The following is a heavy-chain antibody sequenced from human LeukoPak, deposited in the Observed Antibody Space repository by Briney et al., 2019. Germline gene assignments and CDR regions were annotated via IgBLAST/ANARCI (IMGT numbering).Heavy chain of an antibody. J-gene: IGHJ4*02. D-gene: IGHD3-22*01. Sequence: GGSLRLSCAASGFTFSSYGMPWVRQAPGKGLEWVAVISYDGSNKYYADSVKGRFTISRDNSKNTLYLQMNSLRAEDTAVYYCAKEPFEDGYDSSGYYYDYWGQGTLVTVSS. CDR2: ISYDGSNK. V-gene: IGHV3-30*18. CDR3: AKEPFEDGYDSSGYYYDY. CDR1: GFTFSSYG.